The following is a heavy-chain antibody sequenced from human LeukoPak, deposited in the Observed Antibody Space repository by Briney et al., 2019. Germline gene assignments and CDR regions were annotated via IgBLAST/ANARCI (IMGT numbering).Heavy chain of an antibody. V-gene: IGHV4-30-2*01. J-gene: IGHJ5*02. CDR2: IDHSGTP. CDR3: ARDNIPVAGTGLSWFDP. D-gene: IGHD6-13*01. CDR1: GGALSSGGYY. Sequence: SETLSLTCTVSGGALSSGGYYWTWIRQPPGKGLEWIGNIDHSGTPYYNPSLKSRVTLSVDRSKNQFSLKMTSVTAADTAVYYCARDNIPVAGTGLSWFDPWGQGTLVTVSS.